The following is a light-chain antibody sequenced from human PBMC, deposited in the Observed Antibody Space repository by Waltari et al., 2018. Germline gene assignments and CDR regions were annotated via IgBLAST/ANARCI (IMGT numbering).Light chain of an antibody. CDR3: QQYNSYSLWT. V-gene: IGKV1-5*01. CDR1: QSISSW. CDR2: DAS. Sequence: DIQMTQSPSTLSASVGDRVTITCRGSQSISSWLAWYQEKPGKAPKRLIYDASSLERGVPSRFSGSGSGTEFTLTISSLQTDDFATYYCQQYNSYSLWTFGQGTKVEIK. J-gene: IGKJ1*01.